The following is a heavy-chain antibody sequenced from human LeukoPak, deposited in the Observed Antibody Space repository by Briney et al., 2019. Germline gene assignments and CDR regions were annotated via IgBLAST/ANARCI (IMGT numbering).Heavy chain of an antibody. V-gene: IGHV3-30*02. Sequence: GGSLRLSCAASGFTFSRYGMHWVRQAPGKGLEWVAFIRYDGNNKQYEDSLKGRFTISRDNSKNTLYVQMNSLRAEDTAVYYCAKDIEALVDAPMGEDYWGQGTLVTVSS. J-gene: IGHJ4*02. CDR1: GFTFSRYG. CDR2: IRYDGNNK. CDR3: AKDIEALVDAPMGEDY. D-gene: IGHD5-18*01.